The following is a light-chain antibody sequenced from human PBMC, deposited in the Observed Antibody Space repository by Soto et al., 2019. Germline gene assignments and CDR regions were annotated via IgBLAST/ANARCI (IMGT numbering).Light chain of an antibody. Sequence: VVTQSPATLSVFPGETATLSCRASQSVSSDLAWYQQRPGQAPRLLIYGASTRATGIPARFRGSGSGTEFRLTISTLQSEDFATCYCQQYNPWHPKMAFGRGTKVEIK. CDR3: QQYNPWHPKMA. CDR2: GAS. CDR1: QSVSSD. V-gene: IGKV3-15*01. J-gene: IGKJ1*01.